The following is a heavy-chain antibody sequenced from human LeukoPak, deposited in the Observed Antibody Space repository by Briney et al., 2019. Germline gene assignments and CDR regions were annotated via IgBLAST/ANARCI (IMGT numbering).Heavy chain of an antibody. CDR1: GGSISSSNW. CDR2: IYHSGST. Sequence: SGTLSLTCAVSGGSISSSNWWSWVRQPPGKGLEWIGEIYHSGSTNYNPSLKSRVTISVDKSKNQFSLKLSSVTAADTAVYYCARGYCSSTSSYTFDYWGQGTLVTVSS. J-gene: IGHJ4*02. CDR3: ARGYCSSTSSYTFDY. D-gene: IGHD2-2*02. V-gene: IGHV4-4*02.